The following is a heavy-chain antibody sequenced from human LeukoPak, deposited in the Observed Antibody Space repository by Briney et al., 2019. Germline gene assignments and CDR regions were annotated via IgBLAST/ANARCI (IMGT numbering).Heavy chain of an antibody. CDR3: ARGGGYASPIGY. CDR1: GGSISTYY. Sequence: PSETLSLTCTLSGGSISTYYWSWIRQPPGKGLEWIGYIYHSGSTNYNPSLKSRVTISVDTSKNQFSLKLSSVTAADTAVYYCARGGGYASPIGYWGQGALVTVSS. V-gene: IGHV4-59*01. J-gene: IGHJ4*02. D-gene: IGHD5-12*01. CDR2: IYHSGST.